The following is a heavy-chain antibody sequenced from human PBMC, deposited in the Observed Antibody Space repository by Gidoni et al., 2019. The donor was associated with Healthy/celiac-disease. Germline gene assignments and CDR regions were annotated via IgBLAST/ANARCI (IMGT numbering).Heavy chain of an antibody. J-gene: IGHJ3*02. CDR3: TTIAAAGTGDAFDI. D-gene: IGHD6-13*01. CDR2: IKSKTDGGTT. CDR1: GFTLRHPW. Sequence: EVQLVESGGGLVKPGGSLRLPCAAHGFTLRHPWMSWVRQAPGKGLEWVGRIKSKTDGGTTDYAAPVKGRFTISRDDSKNTLYLQMNSLKTEDTAVYYCTTIAAAGTGDAFDIWGQGTMVTVSS. V-gene: IGHV3-15*01.